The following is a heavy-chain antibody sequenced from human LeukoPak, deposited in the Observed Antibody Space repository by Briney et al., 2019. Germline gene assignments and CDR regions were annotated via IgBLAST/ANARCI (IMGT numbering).Heavy chain of an antibody. CDR2: IYYSGST. CDR3: ARTGSTVTMLYPFDH. D-gene: IGHD4-17*01. CDR1: GGSIRSYY. J-gene: IGHJ4*02. V-gene: IGHV4-59*01. Sequence: SETLSLTCTVSGGSIRSYYWSWIRQPPGKGPEWIGYIYYSGSTHYNPSLKSRVSISVDTSKIQFSLKLSSVTAADTAVYYCARTGSTVTMLYPFDHWGQGTLVTVSS.